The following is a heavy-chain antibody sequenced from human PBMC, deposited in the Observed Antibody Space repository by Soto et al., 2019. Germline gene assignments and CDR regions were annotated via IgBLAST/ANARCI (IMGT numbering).Heavy chain of an antibody. CDR2: IKSKTDGGTT. V-gene: IGHV3-15*01. CDR1: GFTFSNAW. CDR3: TTDHSSSWYIGFDY. J-gene: IGHJ4*02. D-gene: IGHD6-13*01. Sequence: GGSLRLSCAASGFTFSNAWMSWVRQAPGKGLEWVGRIKSKTDGGTTDYAAPVKGRFTISRDDSKNTLYLQMNSLKTEDTAVYYCTTDHSSSWYIGFDYWGQGTLVTVSS.